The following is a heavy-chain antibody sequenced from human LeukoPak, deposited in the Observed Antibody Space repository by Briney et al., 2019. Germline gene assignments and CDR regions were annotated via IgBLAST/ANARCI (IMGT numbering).Heavy chain of an antibody. CDR1: GFTFSSYD. D-gene: IGHD3-22*01. V-gene: IGHV3-30*18. CDR2: VSYDGTNK. Sequence: PEGSLRLSCAASGFTFSSYDMHWVRQAPGKGLEWVAVVSYDGTNKYYADFVKGRFTISRDNSKNTLYLQVNSLRAEDTALYYCAKRALTFDYDSTFDYWGQGALVTVSS. J-gene: IGHJ4*02. CDR3: AKRALTFDYDSTFDY.